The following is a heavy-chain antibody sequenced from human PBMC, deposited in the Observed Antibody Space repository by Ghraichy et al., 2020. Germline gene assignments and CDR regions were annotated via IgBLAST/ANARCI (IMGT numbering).Heavy chain of an antibody. CDR3: AKGRGFYDSSGLDY. V-gene: IGHV3-23*01. CDR1: GFTFSNYV. CDR2: ISGSGGNT. J-gene: IGHJ4*02. Sequence: GGSLRLSCAASGFTFSNYVMTWVCQAPGKGLEWVSAISGSGGNTYYADSVKGRFTISRDNSKNTIYLQMNSLRAEDTAVYYCAKGRGFYDSSGLDYWGQGTLVTVSS. D-gene: IGHD3-22*01.